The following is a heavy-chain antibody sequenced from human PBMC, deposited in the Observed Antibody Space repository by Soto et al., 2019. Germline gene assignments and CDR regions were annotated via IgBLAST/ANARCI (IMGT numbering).Heavy chain of an antibody. CDR2: IIPIFGTA. Sequence: SVKVSCKASGGTFSSYAISWVRQAPGQGLEWMGGIIPIFGTANYAQKFQGRVTITAGKSTSTAYMELSSPRSEDTAVYYCAQALTTAFYDSSGYYLYWGQGTLVTVSS. CDR1: GGTFSSYA. V-gene: IGHV1-69*06. CDR3: AQALTTAFYDSSGYYLY. D-gene: IGHD3-22*01. J-gene: IGHJ4*02.